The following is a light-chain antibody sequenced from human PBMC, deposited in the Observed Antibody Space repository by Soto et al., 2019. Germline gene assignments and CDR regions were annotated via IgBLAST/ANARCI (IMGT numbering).Light chain of an antibody. V-gene: IGKV3-15*01. CDR2: GAS. Sequence: EIVMTQSPATLSVSPGERATLSCRASQSVSSSLAWYQQKAGQAPRLLIYGASTRATGIPARFGGSGSGTEFTLTINSLQSEDLAVYYCQQYNNWWTFGQGTKVDIK. CDR1: QSVSSS. J-gene: IGKJ1*01. CDR3: QQYNNWWT.